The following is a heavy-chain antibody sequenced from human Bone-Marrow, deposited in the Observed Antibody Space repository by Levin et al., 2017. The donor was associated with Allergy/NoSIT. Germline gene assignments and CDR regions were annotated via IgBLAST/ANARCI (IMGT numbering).Heavy chain of an antibody. CDR2: IYHSGNT. D-gene: IGHD6-13*01. Sequence: SETLSLTCAVSGDSFSSGGYSWNWIRQSPGKGLEWIGYIYHSGNTYYNPSLKSRVTISIDRSQNQFSLKLRSVTAADTAVYYCASERIAAGGWFDPWGQGTLVTVSS. CDR1: GDSFSSGGYS. V-gene: IGHV4-30-2*06. CDR3: ASERIAAGGWFDP. J-gene: IGHJ5*02.